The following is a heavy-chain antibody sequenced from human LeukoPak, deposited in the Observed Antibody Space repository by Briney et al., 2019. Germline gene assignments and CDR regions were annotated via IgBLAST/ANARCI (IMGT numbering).Heavy chain of an antibody. V-gene: IGHV4-38-2*02. CDR3: ASGSTDNWFDP. J-gene: IGHJ5*02. CDR1: AYSISSAYY. Sequence: SETLSLTCTVSAYSISSAYYWGWIRQPPGKGLEWIGSIHHSGSTNYNPSLKSRVTISVDKSKNQFSLKLSSVTAADTAVYYCASGSTDNWFDPWGQGTLVTVSS. D-gene: IGHD1-26*01. CDR2: IHHSGST.